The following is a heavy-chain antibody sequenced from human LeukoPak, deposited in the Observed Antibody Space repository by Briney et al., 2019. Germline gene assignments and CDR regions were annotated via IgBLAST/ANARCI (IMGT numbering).Heavy chain of an antibody. CDR2: INHSGST. D-gene: IGHD2-15*01. J-gene: IGHJ4*02. Sequence: SETLSLTCAVYGGSFSGYYWIWIRQPPGKGLEWIGEINHSGSTNYNPSLKSRVTISVDTSKNQFSLKLSSVTAADTAVYYCARGGVGGYCSGGSCYTPLYFDYWGQGTLVTVSS. CDR1: GGSFSGYY. V-gene: IGHV4-34*01. CDR3: ARGGVGGYCSGGSCYTPLYFDY.